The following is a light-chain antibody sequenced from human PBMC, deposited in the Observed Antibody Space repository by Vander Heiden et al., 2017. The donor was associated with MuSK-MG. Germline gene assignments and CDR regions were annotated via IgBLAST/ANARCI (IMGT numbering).Light chain of an antibody. CDR1: QSVLYSSNNKNY. CDR3: HQEDSTPWT. V-gene: IGKV4-1*01. J-gene: IGKJ1*01. CDR2: WAS. Sequence: IVMTQSPDSLAVSLGERATINCKSSQSVLYSSNNKNYLAWYQQKPGQPPKLLIYWASTRESGVPDRFSGRGSGTDFTLTISSLQAEDVAVYYCHQEDSTPWTFGQGTKVEIK.